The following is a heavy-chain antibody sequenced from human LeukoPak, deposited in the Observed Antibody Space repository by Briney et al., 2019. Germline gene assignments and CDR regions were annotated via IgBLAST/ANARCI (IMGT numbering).Heavy chain of an antibody. CDR1: GYSISSGYY. CDR2: MYYRGGT. CDR3: ATTTIRLGY. V-gene: IGHV4-38-2*02. Sequence: SETLSLTCTVSGYSISSGYYWGWIRQPPGKGLEWIGSMYYRGGTYHNPSLKSRVTISVDTSKNQFSLKLSSVTAADTAVYYCATTTIRLGYWGQGTLVTVSS. J-gene: IGHJ4*02. D-gene: IGHD1-26*01.